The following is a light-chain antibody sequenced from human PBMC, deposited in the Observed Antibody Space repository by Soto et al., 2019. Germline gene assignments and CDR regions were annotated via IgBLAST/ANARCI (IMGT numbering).Light chain of an antibody. V-gene: IGKV1-5*01. CDR2: DAS. Sequence: DIQMTQSPSTLSASVGDRVTITCRASQSISSWLAWYQQKPGKAPKLLIYDASSLESGVPSRFSGSGSGTEFTLTISSLQPDDFATYYCRQYNSSSWTFGQGTKVEIK. CDR3: RQYNSSSWT. J-gene: IGKJ1*01. CDR1: QSISSW.